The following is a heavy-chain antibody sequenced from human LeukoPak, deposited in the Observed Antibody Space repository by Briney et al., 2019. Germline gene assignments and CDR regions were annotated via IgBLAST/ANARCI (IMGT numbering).Heavy chain of an antibody. Sequence: GGSLRLSCAASGLTFSSYEMNWVRQAPGKGLECVSYITSSGNTIYYADSVKGRFTISRDNAKYSLYLQMNSLRAEDTAVYYCVRGRYCSGGTCYPSYDYWGQGTLVTVSS. CDR3: VRGRYCSGGTCYPSYDY. CDR1: GLTFSSYE. CDR2: ITSSGNTI. D-gene: IGHD2-15*01. J-gene: IGHJ4*02. V-gene: IGHV3-48*03.